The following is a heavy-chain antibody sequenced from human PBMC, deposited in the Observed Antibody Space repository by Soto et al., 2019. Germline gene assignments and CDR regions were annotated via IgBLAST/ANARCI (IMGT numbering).Heavy chain of an antibody. CDR2: IWYDGSIP. CDR3: ARVRARNIILVVVVLAGPDC. D-gene: IGHD2-8*01. V-gene: IGHV3-33*08. Sequence: QVQLVESGGGVVQPGRSLRLSCAASGFTFSSHGIHWVRQAPGKGLEWVAVIWYDGSIPYYADSVQGRFTISRDNSRNTRYLEVFSRRAADTSGYYCARVRARNIILVVVVLAGPDCWGQGTRVTFSA. CDR1: GFTFSSHG. J-gene: IGHJ4*02.